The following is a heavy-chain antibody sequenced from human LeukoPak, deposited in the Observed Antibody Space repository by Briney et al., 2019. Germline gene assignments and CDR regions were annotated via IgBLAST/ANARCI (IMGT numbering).Heavy chain of an antibody. Sequence: SETLSLTCTVSGGSISSSSYYWGWIRQPPGKGLEWIGSIYYSGSTYYNPSLKSRVTISVDTSKNQFSLKLSSVTAADTAVYYCARGDYGILTWYYWGQGTLVTVSS. CDR1: GGSISSSSYY. V-gene: IGHV4-39*01. J-gene: IGHJ4*02. CDR2: IYYSGST. CDR3: ARGDYGILTWYY. D-gene: IGHD3-9*01.